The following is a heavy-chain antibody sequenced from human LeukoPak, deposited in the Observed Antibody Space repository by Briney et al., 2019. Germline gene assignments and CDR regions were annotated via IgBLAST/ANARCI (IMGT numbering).Heavy chain of an antibody. Sequence: GGSLRLSCAASGFTFSSYSMNWVRQAPGKGLEWVSSISSSSSYIYYADSVKGRFTISRDNAKNSLYLQMNSLRAEDTAVYYCARDFSPVVVTPRGYFDYWGQGTLVTVSS. J-gene: IGHJ4*02. D-gene: IGHD3-22*01. CDR3: ARDFSPVVVTPRGYFDY. CDR1: GFTFSSYS. CDR2: ISSSSSYI. V-gene: IGHV3-21*01.